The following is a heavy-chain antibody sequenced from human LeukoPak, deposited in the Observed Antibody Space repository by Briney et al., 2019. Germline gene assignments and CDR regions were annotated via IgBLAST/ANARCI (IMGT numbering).Heavy chain of an antibody. J-gene: IGHJ4*02. D-gene: IGHD5-12*01. CDR3: ARGNVDIVATTPFDY. CDR2: IIPIFGTA. Sequence: SVKVSCKASGGTCSSYAISWVRQDPGQGLEWMGGIIPIFGTANYAQKFQGRVTITADESTSTAYMELGSLRSEDTAVYYCARGNVDIVATTPFDYWGQGTLVTVSS. CDR1: GGTCSSYA. V-gene: IGHV1-69*13.